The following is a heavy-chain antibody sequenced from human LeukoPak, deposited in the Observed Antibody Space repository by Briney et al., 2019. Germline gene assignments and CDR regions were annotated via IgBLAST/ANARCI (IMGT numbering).Heavy chain of an antibody. J-gene: IGHJ4*02. CDR1: GFTFSSYA. CDR3: AKDGRDWNDAFDY. CDR2: ISGSGGST. D-gene: IGHD1-1*01. Sequence: GGSLRLSCAASGFTFSSYAMSRVRQAPGKGLEWVSAISGSGGSTYYADSVKGRFTISRDNSKNTLYLQMNSLRAEDTAVYYCAKDGRDWNDAFDYWGQGTLVTVSS. V-gene: IGHV3-23*01.